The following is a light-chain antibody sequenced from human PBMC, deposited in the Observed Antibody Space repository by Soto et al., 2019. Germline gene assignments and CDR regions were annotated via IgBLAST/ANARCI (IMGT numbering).Light chain of an antibody. CDR1: QSISSW. Sequence: DIQMTQSPSTLSASVGDRVTITCRASQSISSWWAWYQQKPGKAPKLLIYDASSLESGVPSRFSGSGSGTEFTLTISSLQPDDFATNYCQQYNSYPITFCQGTRLEIK. V-gene: IGKV1-5*01. CDR2: DAS. CDR3: QQYNSYPIT. J-gene: IGKJ5*01.